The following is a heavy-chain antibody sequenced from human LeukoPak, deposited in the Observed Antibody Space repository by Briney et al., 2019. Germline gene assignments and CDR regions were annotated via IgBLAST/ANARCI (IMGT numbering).Heavy chain of an antibody. CDR3: ARGGSILRGVRSWFDP. CDR2: ISYDGNIE. J-gene: IGHJ5*02. V-gene: IGHV3-30*04. Sequence: PGGSLRLSCEASGFTFRSFAMNWVRQAPGKGLGSVALISYDGNIEYYADSVKGRFTISRDNSNNTLFLQMSSLRAEDTAVYYCARGGSILRGVRSWFDPWGQGTLVIVSS. D-gene: IGHD3-10*01. CDR1: GFTFRSFA.